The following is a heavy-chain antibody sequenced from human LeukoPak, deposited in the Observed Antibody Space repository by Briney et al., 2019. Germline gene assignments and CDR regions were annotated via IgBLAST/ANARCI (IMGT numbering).Heavy chain of an antibody. CDR3: ARVSKPFYGDYVGGVFDY. D-gene: IGHD4-17*01. CDR1: GYTFTSYY. Sequence: ASVKASCKASGYTFTSYYMHRVRQAPGQGLEWMGIINPSGGSTSYAQKFQGRVTMTRDTSTSTVYMELSSLRSEDTAVYYCARVSKPFYGDYVGGVFDYWGQGTLVTVSS. J-gene: IGHJ4*02. V-gene: IGHV1-46*01. CDR2: INPSGGST.